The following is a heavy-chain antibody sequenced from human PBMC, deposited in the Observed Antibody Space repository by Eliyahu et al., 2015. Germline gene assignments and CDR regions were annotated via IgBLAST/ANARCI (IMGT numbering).Heavy chain of an antibody. CDR3: AKDRDDYSNYVLDY. J-gene: IGHJ4*02. CDR1: GFTFSSYA. CDR2: ISGSGGST. D-gene: IGHD4-11*01. V-gene: IGHV3-23*01. Sequence: EVQLLESGGGLVQPGGSLRLXXXXAGFTFSSYAMSWVRQAPGKGLEWVSAISGSGGSTYYADSVKGRFTISRDNSKNTLYLQMNSLRAEDTAVYYCAKDRDDYSNYVLDYWGQGTLVTVSS.